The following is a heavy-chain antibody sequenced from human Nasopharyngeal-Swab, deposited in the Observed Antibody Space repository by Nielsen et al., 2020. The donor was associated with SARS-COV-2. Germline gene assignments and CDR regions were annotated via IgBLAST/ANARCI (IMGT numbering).Heavy chain of an antibody. CDR2: INHSGST. V-gene: IGHV4-34*01. J-gene: IGHJ4*02. CDR3: VRRPYDFWSGYYDYYFDY. D-gene: IGHD3-3*01. Sequence: PGKGLEWIGEINHSGSTNYNPSLKSRLTISVDTSKNQFSLKLSSVTAADTAVYYCVRRPYDFWSGYYDYYFDYWGQGTLVTSPQ.